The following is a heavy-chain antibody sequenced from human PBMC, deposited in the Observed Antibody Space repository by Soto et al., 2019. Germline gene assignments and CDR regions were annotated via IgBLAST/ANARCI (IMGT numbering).Heavy chain of an antibody. J-gene: IGHJ5*02. CDR1: GGSISSSSYY. CDR3: ASPKIAFYNWFDP. CDR2: IYYSGST. Sequence: PSETLSLTCTVSGGSISSSSYYWGWIRQPPGKGLEWIGSIYYSGSTYYNPSLKSRVTISVDTSKNQFSLKLSSVTAADTAVYYCASPKIAFYNWFDPWGQGNLVTVS. V-gene: IGHV4-39*01. D-gene: IGHD3-3*02.